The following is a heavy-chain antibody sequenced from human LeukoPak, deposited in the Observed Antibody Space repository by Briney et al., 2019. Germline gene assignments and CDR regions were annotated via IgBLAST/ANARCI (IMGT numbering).Heavy chain of an antibody. V-gene: IGHV4-4*07. J-gene: IGHJ4*02. CDR3: ARMYYYDSSGYYYFDY. Sequence: PSETLSLTCTVSGGSISSYYWSWIRQPAGKGLEWIGRIYTSGSTNYNPSLKSRVTMSVDTSNNQFSLKLSSVTAADTAVYYCARMYYYDSSGYYYFDYWGQGTLVTVSS. CDR2: IYTSGST. CDR1: GGSISSYY. D-gene: IGHD3-22*01.